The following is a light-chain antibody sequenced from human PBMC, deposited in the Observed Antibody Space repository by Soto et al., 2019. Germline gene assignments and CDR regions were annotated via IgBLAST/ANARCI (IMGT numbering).Light chain of an antibody. CDR3: QQRNNWPPIT. J-gene: IGKJ5*01. V-gene: IGKV3-11*01. CDR2: DAS. CDR1: QSVSSY. Sequence: EIVSTQSPATLSLSPGERATLSCRASQSVSSYLVWYQQKPGQAPRLLIYDASNRATGIPARFSGSGSGTDFTLTISSLEPEDFAVYYCQQRNNWPPITFGQGTRLEIK.